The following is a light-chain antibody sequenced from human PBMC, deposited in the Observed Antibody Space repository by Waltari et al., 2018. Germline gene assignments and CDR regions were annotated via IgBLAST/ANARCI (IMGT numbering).Light chain of an antibody. J-gene: IGLJ3*02. CDR1: SSDIGGHNY. V-gene: IGLV2-14*01. Sequence: QSALTQPASVSGSPGQSITISCTGTSSDIGGHNYVSWYQQHPGKAPKLVIFEVTTQPSGVSNRFSGSKSGKTAYLTISGLQAEDEADYYCTSYTTSVTWVCGGGTKVTVL. CDR3: TSYTTSVTWV. CDR2: EVT.